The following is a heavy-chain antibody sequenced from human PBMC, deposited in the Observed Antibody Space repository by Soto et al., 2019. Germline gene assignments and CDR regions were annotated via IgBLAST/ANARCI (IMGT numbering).Heavy chain of an antibody. V-gene: IGHV4-34*01. J-gene: IGHJ6*02. D-gene: IGHD3-3*01. Sequence: QVQLQQWGAGLLKPSETLSLTCAVYGGSFSGYDWSWIRQPPGKGLERIGEINHSGSTNYNPSLKSRVTISVDTSKNQFSLKLSSVTAADTAVYYCARGDRGYDFWSGYSHYYGMDVWGQGTTVTVSS. CDR1: GGSFSGYD. CDR2: INHSGST. CDR3: ARGDRGYDFWSGYSHYYGMDV.